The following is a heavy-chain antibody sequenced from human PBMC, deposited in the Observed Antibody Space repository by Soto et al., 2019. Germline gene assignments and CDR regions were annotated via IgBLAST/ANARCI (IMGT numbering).Heavy chain of an antibody. CDR1: GYTFSTSG. CDR2: IRPDNGNR. J-gene: IGHJ4*02. CDR3: ARESEDLTSNFDY. Sequence: GASVKVSCKTSGYTFSTSGISWVRQAPGQGLEWVGWIRPDNGNRKSAQRLQGRVTLTTDTSASTAYMELRSLTSDDTAMYYCARESEDLTSNFDYWGQGTLVTVSS. V-gene: IGHV1-18*01.